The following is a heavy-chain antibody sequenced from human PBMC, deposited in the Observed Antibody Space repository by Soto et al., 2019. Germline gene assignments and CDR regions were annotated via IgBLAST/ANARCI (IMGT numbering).Heavy chain of an antibody. Sequence: EVQLLESGGGLVQPGRSLRLSCAASGFTFSNYAMSWVRQAPGEGLDWVSAISGSGGTTYYADSVKGRFTISRDDSKTTLFLQMNSLRDEDAAVYYCAKFFVETGSNSGWPWSFHYWGQGPLVTVSS. CDR2: ISGSGGTT. V-gene: IGHV3-23*01. CDR3: AKFFVETGSNSGWPWSFHY. D-gene: IGHD6-25*01. CDR1: GFTFSNYA. J-gene: IGHJ4*02.